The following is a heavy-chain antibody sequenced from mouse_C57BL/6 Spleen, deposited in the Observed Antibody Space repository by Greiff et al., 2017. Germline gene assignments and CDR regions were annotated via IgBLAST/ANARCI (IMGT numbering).Heavy chain of an antibody. CDR1: GYTFTSYW. CDR3: ARRIYYDYGSMDY. Sequence: QVQLQQPGAELVRPGTSVKLSCKASGYTFTSYWMHWVKQRPGQGLEWIGVIDPSDSYTNYNQKFKGKATLTVDTSSSTAYMQLSSLTSEDSAVYYCARRIYYDYGSMDYWGQGTSVTVSS. CDR2: IDPSDSYT. J-gene: IGHJ4*01. D-gene: IGHD2-4*01. V-gene: IGHV1-59*01.